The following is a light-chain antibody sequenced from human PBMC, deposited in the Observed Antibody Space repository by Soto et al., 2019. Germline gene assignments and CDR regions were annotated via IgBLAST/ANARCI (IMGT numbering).Light chain of an antibody. CDR1: QSITKY. V-gene: IGKV1-39*01. CDR2: EAS. CDR3: QQSYSTPRT. J-gene: IGKJ5*01. Sequence: DIQMTQSPSSLSASVGDRVTITCRASQSITKYLNWYQQKPEKAPKLLIYEASGLQSGVPSRFSGSGSGTDFTLTITSLQPEDFATYYCQQSYSTPRTFGQGTRLEIK.